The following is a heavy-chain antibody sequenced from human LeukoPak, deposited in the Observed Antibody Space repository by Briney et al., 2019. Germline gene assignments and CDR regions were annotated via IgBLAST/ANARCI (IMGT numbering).Heavy chain of an antibody. V-gene: IGHV4-4*02. J-gene: IGHJ6*02. CDR3: ARDRRYCSGGSCYAYYYYGMDV. D-gene: IGHD2-15*01. CDR1: GGTISSSNW. CDR2: IYHSGST. Sequence: SGTLSLICAVSGGTISSSNWWSWVRQPPGKGLEWIGEIYHSGSTNYNPSLKSRVTISVDKSKNQFSLKLSSVTAADTAVYYCARDRRYCSGGSCYAYYYYGMDVWGQGTTVTVSS.